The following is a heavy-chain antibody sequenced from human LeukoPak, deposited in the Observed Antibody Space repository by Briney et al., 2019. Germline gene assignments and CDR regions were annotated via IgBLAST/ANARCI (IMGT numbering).Heavy chain of an antibody. CDR1: GFTFSNYD. Sequence: PGGSLRLSCAASGFTFSNYDMSWVRQAPGKGLEWVSGINGSGDSTYYADSVKGRFTISRDNSKNTLNLQMNSLRADCTALYYCAKRGVTPRRDFDYGGQGTLVTVPS. CDR2: INGSGDST. D-gene: IGHD2-8*02. J-gene: IGHJ4*02. V-gene: IGHV3-23*01. CDR3: AKRGVTPRRDFDY.